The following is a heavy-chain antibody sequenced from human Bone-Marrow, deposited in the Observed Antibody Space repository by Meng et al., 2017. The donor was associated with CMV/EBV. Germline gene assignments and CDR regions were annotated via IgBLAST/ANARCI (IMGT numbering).Heavy chain of an antibody. D-gene: IGHD3-22*01. CDR1: GFTFRDYD. CDR2: ISSSSSYI. CDR3: AKDHYYDSRPYYYYGMDV. Sequence: GESLKISCAASGFTFRDYDMHWVRQAPGKGLEWVSSISSSSSYIYYADSVKGRFTISRDNAKNSLYLQMNSLRAEDTAVYYCAKDHYYDSRPYYYYGMDVWGQGTTVTVSS. V-gene: IGHV3-21*04. J-gene: IGHJ6*02.